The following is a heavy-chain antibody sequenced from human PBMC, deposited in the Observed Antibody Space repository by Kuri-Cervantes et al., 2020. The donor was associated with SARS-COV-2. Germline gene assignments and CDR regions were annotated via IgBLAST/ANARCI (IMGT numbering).Heavy chain of an antibody. D-gene: IGHD2-2*01. CDR3: ARDLGVVVPAIDYGMDV. J-gene: IGHJ6*02. CDR2: ISYDGSNK. V-gene: IGHV3-30-3*01. Sequence: GGSLRLSCAASGFTFSSYAMHWVRQAPGKGLEWVAVISYDGSNKYYADSVKGQFTISRDNSKNTLYLQMNSLRAEDTAVYYCARDLGVVVPAIDYGMDVWGQGTTVTVSS. CDR1: GFTFSSYA.